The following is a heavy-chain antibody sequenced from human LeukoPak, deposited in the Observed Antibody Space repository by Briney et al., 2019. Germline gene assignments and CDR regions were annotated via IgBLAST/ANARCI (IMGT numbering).Heavy chain of an antibody. J-gene: IGHJ4*02. V-gene: IGHV3-23*01. CDR3: AKQPGSVVDSSGSLSRH. D-gene: IGHD3-22*01. CDR2: ISGRGAST. Sequence: SGGSLRLSCAASGFTFSSYAMSWVRQAPGKGLEWVPTISGRGASTYYADSVKGRFTISRDNSKNTLYLQMNSLRAEDTAVYYCAKQPGSVVDSSGSLSRHWGQGTLVTVSS. CDR1: GFTFSSYA.